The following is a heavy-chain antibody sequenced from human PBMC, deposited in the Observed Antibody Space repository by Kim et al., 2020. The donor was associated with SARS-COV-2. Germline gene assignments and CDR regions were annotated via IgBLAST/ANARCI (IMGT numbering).Heavy chain of an antibody. Sequence: ASVKVSCKASGYFFTSFYIYWVRQAPGQGLEWLGRINPSGGTTDYAQKYQGRLIMTTDTSTTTVYMEVSSLKSEDTAVYYCARGPRTLYPTEEPDLWGQGTQVTVSS. CDR2: INPSGGTT. CDR3: ARGPRTLYPTEEPDL. CDR1: GYFFTSFY. D-gene: IGHD2-8*01. J-gene: IGHJ5*02. V-gene: IGHV1-46*01.